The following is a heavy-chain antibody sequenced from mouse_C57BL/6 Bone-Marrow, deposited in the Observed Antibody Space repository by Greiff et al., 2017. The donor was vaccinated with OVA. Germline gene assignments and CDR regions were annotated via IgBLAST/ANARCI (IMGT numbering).Heavy chain of an antibody. Sequence: EVMLVESGGGLMQPGGSLKLSCAASGFTFSDYGMAWVRQAPRKGPEWVAFISNLAYSIYYADTVTGRFTISRENAKNTLYLEMSSLRSEDTAMYYCARQRGSSYWYFDVWGTGTTVTVSS. CDR3: ARQRGSSYWYFDV. CDR2: ISNLAYSI. CDR1: GFTFSDYG. J-gene: IGHJ1*03. D-gene: IGHD1-1*01. V-gene: IGHV5-15*04.